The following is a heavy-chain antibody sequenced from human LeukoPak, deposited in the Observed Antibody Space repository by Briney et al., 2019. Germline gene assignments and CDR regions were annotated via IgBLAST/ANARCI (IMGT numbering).Heavy chain of an antibody. D-gene: IGHD2-15*01. CDR3: ARVRASYCSGGSCYPTDYYYGMDV. J-gene: IGHJ6*02. Sequence: PGGSLRLSCAASGFTFSSYWTHWVRQAPGKGLVWVSRINSDGSSTSYADSVKGRFTISRDNAKNTLYLQMNSLRAEDTAVYYCARVRASYCSGGSCYPTDYYYGMDVWGQGTTVTVSS. V-gene: IGHV3-74*01. CDR1: GFTFSSYW. CDR2: INSDGSST.